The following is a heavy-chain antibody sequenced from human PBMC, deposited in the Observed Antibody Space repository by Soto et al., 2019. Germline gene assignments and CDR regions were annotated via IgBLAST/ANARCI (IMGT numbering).Heavy chain of an antibody. J-gene: IGHJ4*02. D-gene: IGHD2-21*01. CDR1: GYTFTGCY. Sequence: GASVKVSCKASGYTFTGCYMHWVRQAPGQGLEWMGWINPNSGGTNYAQKFQGRVTITRDTSASTAYMELSSLRSEDTAVYYCAREVWDYWGQGTLVTVSS. CDR3: AREVWDY. V-gene: IGHV1-2*02. CDR2: INPNSGGT.